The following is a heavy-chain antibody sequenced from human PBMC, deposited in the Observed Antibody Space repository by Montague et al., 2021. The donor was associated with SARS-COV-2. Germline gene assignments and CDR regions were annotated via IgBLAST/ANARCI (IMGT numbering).Heavy chain of an antibody. CDR2: ISSSSSSI. D-gene: IGHD2-15*01. CDR1: GFTFRSYT. CDR3: VRGGACSGGKCNGGARD. Sequence: SLRLSCAASGFTFRSYTMSWVRQSPGMGLEWVSFISSSSSSIHYADSLKGRFTISRDNAKNSLYLQMNSLRVEDTAVYYCVRGGACSGGKCNGGARDWGQGTLVTVSS. V-gene: IGHV3-21*01. J-gene: IGHJ4*02.